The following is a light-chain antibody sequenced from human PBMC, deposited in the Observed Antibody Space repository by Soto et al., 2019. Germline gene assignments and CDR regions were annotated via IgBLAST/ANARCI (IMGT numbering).Light chain of an antibody. J-gene: IGKJ2*01. CDR2: KVS. CDR3: MQGTHWPPYT. CDR1: QSLVHSDGNTY. Sequence: DVVMTQSPLSLPVTLGQPASISCRSSQSLVHSDGNTYLNWFHQRPGQSPRRLIYKVSNRDSGVPARFSGSGSYTDFTLKISGVEAEDVGVYYCMQGTHWPPYTFGQGTKLEIK. V-gene: IGKV2-30*02.